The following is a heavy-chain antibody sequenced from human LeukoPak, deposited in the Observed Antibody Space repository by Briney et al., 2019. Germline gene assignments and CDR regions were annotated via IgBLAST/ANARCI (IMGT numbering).Heavy chain of an antibody. V-gene: IGHV4-61*01. Sequence: SETLSLTCTVSGGSVSSGSYYWSWIRQPPGKGLEWIGYIYYSGSTNYNPSLKSRVTISVDTSKNQFSLKLSSVTAADTAVYNCAIGYSGYEPFDYWGQGTLVTVSS. J-gene: IGHJ4*02. CDR3: AIGYSGYEPFDY. CDR2: IYYSGST. D-gene: IGHD5-12*01. CDR1: GGSVSSGSYY.